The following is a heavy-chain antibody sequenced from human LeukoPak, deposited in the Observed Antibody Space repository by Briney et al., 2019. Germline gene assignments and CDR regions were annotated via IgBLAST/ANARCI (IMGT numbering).Heavy chain of an antibody. CDR1: GASISSTNNF. V-gene: IGHV4-39*07. CDR3: ARDRGTWNDDGFDY. CDR2: IYYSVST. D-gene: IGHD1-1*01. Sequence: SETLSLTCTVSGASISSTNNFWGWIRQTPGKGLEWIATIYYSVSTYYNPSLKSRLSISVDTSKNQFSLKLSSVTAADTALYYCARDRGTWNDDGFDYWGQGTLVTVSS. J-gene: IGHJ4*02.